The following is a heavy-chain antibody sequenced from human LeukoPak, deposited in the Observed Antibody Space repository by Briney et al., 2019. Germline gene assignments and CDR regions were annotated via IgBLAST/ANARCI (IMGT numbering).Heavy chain of an antibody. V-gene: IGHV1-2*06. CDR3: ARDRRVTYYYYYMDV. J-gene: IGHJ6*03. Sequence: ASVKVSCKASGYTFTGYYMHWVRQAPGQGLEWMGRINSNSGGTNYAQKFQGRVTMTRDTSISTAYMELSRLRSDDTAVYYCARDRRVTYYYYYMDVWGKGTTVTVSS. CDR2: INSNSGGT. CDR1: GYTFTGYY. D-gene: IGHD4-23*01.